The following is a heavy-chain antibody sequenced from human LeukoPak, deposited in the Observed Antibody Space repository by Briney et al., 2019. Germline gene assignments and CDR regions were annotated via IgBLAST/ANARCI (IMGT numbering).Heavy chain of an antibody. CDR1: GGSISSGSYY. V-gene: IGHV4-61*02. CDR3: ARRYMDV. Sequence: SETLSLTCTVSGGSISSGSYYWSWIRQPAGKGLEWIGRIYTSGSTNYNPSLKSRVTISVDTSKNQFSLKLSSVTAADTAVYYCARRYMDVWGKGTTVTISS. J-gene: IGHJ6*03. CDR2: IYTSGST.